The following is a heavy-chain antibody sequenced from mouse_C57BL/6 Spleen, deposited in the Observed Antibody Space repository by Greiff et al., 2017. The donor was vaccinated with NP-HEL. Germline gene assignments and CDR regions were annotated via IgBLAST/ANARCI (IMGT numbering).Heavy chain of an antibody. J-gene: IGHJ2*01. V-gene: IGHV1-82*01. CDR2: IYPGDGDT. CDR3: ARWGTYFDY. CDR1: GYAFSSSW. Sequence: VKLQESGPELVKPGASVKISCKASGYAFSSSWMNWVKQRPGKGLEWIGRIYPGDGDTNYNGKFKGKATLTADKSSSTAYMQLSSLTSEDSAVYFCARWGTYFDYWGQGTTLTVSS. D-gene: IGHD3-1*01.